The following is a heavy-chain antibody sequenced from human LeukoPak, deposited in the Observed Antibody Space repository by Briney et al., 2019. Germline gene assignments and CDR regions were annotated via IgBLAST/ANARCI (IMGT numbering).Heavy chain of an antibody. Sequence: SGGSLRLSCAASGFTFSSYAMSWVRQAPGKGLEWVSAISGSGGSTYYADSVKGRFTISRDNSKNTLYLQMNSLRADDTAVYYCAKPRGLRVVPATTYFDYWGQGTLVTVSS. CDR3: AKPRGLRVVPATTYFDY. D-gene: IGHD2-2*01. CDR1: GFTFSSYA. CDR2: ISGSGGST. V-gene: IGHV3-23*01. J-gene: IGHJ4*02.